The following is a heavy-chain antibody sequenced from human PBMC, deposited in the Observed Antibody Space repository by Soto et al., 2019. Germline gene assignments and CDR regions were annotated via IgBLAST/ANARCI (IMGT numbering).Heavy chain of an antibody. V-gene: IGHV4-30-4*08. D-gene: IGHD6-19*01. CDR1: GGSISSEYFH. J-gene: IGHJ5*02. CDR2: IHYTGSI. Sequence: NPSETLSLTCAVSGGSISSEYFHWTWIRQSPGKGLEWIGYIHYTGSIMYNPSFKSRLTMAVDTTKNQFSLQLTSVTAADTAVYFCAIDNGVAVAGPRLYNWFHPWCQRTLVTVS. CDR3: AIDNGVAVAGPRLYNWFHP.